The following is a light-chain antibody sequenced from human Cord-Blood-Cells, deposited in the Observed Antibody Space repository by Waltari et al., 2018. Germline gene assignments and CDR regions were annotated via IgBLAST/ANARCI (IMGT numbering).Light chain of an antibody. CDR2: DVS. CDR3: SSYTSSSTWV. J-gene: IGLJ3*02. Sequence: QSALTQPASVSGSPGQSITISCTGTSSDVGGYNYVSWYQQHPGKAPKLMIYDVSNRPSVVSNRFSGSKSGNTASLPISGLQAEDEADYYCSSYTSSSTWVFGGGTKLTVL. CDR1: SSDVGGYNY. V-gene: IGLV2-14*03.